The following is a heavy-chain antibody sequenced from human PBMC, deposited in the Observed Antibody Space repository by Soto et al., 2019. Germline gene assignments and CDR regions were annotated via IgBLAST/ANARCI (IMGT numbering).Heavy chain of an antibody. CDR1: GGSISSGGYY. CDR3: ARDLISGPPTHSSTGWFDP. CDR2: IYYSGST. D-gene: IGHD6-13*01. J-gene: IGHJ5*02. Sequence: SSETLSLTCTVSGGSISSGGYYWSWIRQHPGKGLEWIGYIYYSGSTYYNPSLKSRVTISVDTSKNQFSLKLSSVTAADTAVYYCARDLISGPPTHSSTGWFDPWGQGTLVTVSS. V-gene: IGHV4-31*03.